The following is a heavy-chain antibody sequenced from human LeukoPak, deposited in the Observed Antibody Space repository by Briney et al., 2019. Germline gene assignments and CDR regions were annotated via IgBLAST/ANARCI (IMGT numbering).Heavy chain of an antibody. CDR2: FDPEDGET. Sequence: GASVKVSCKVSGYTLTELSMHWVRQAPGKGLEWMGGFDPEDGETIYAQKFQGRVTMTEDTSTDTAYMELSSLRSEDTAVYYCATAEYCSGGSCYSLDCWGQGTLVTVSS. CDR3: ATAEYCSGGSCYSLDC. J-gene: IGHJ4*02. D-gene: IGHD2-15*01. V-gene: IGHV1-24*01. CDR1: GYTLTELS.